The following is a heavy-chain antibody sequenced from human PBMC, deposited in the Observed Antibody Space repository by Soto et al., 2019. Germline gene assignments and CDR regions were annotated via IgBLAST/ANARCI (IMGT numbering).Heavy chain of an antibody. V-gene: IGHV3-15*01. CDR3: TTNSYYYDSSGYSPTYYFDY. J-gene: IGHJ4*02. Sequence: PGGSLRLSCAASGFTFSNAWMSWVRQAPGKGLEWVGRIKSKTDGGTTDYAAPVKGRFTISRDDSKNTLYLQMNSLKTEDTAVYYCTTNSYYYDSSGYSPTYYFDYWGQGTLVTVSS. CDR2: IKSKTDGGTT. D-gene: IGHD3-22*01. CDR1: GFTFSNAW.